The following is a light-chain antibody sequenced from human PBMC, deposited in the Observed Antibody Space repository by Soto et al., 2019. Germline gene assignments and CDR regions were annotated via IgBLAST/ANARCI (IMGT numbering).Light chain of an antibody. CDR1: DIETKS. CDR2: FDS. J-gene: IGLJ2*01. CDR3: QVWDRPTDLV. Sequence: SSELTQPPSVSVAPGKTAIITCGGTDIETKSVHWYQQKAGQAPVLVMSFDSDRPSGIPERFSGSNSGNTASLTITRAEAGDEADYYCQVWDRPTDLVFGGGTKVTVL. V-gene: IGLV3-21*01.